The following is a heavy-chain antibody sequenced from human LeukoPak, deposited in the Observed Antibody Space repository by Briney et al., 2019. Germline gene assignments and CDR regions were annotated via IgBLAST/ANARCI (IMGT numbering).Heavy chain of an antibody. CDR2: IRYDGSNK. CDR1: GFSFSNYG. D-gene: IGHD1-26*01. V-gene: IGHV3-30*02. CDR3: ASLSGSYYMPLSY. J-gene: IGHJ4*02. Sequence: GGSLRLSRSASGFSFSNYGMNWVRQAPGKGLEWVAFIRYDGSNKYYADSVKGRFTISRDNSKNTLYLQMNSLRAEDTAVYYCASLSGSYYMPLSYWGQGTLVTVSS.